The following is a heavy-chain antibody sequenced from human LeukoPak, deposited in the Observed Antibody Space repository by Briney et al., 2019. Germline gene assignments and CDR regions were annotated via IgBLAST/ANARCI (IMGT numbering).Heavy chain of an antibody. CDR1: GGSISSYY. CDR3: TRGATTGRGLWFDP. Sequence: KSSETLSLTCTVSGGSISSYYWSWIRQPPGKGLEWIGYMYNSGSTNYNPSLKSRVTISIDTSKNQFSLKLSSVTAADTAVYYCTRGATTGRGLWFDPWGQGTLVTVSS. D-gene: IGHD1-1*01. V-gene: IGHV4-59*01. CDR2: MYNSGST. J-gene: IGHJ5*02.